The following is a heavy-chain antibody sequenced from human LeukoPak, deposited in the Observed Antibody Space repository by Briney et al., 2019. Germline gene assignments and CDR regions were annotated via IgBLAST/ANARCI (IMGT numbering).Heavy chain of an antibody. CDR3: ARWGGGYSYGRGGFGY. V-gene: IGHV3-74*01. CDR1: GFTFSSYW. Sequence: TGGSLRLSCAASGFTFSSYWMHWVRQAPGKGLVWVSRINSDGSSTSYADSVKGRFTISRDNAKNTLYLQMNSLRAEDTAVYYCARWGGGYSYGRGGFGYWGQGTLVTVSS. CDR2: INSDGSST. J-gene: IGHJ4*02. D-gene: IGHD5-18*01.